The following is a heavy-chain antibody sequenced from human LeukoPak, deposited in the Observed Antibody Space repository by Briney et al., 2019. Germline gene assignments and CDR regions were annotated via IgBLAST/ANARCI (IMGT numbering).Heavy chain of an antibody. J-gene: IGHJ6*02. CDR3: ASVEMATIYGMDV. D-gene: IGHD5-24*01. CDR1: GYTFTSYF. CDR2: INPSGGST. Sequence: ASVKVSCKALGYTFTSYFMHWVRQPPGQGLKGMGIINPSGGSTSYAQKFQGRVTMTRDTSTSTVYMELSSLRSEDTAVYYCASVEMATIYGMDVWGQGTTVTVSS. V-gene: IGHV1-46*01.